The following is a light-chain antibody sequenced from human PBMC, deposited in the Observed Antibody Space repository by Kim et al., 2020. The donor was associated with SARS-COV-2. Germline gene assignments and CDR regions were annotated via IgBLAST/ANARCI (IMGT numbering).Light chain of an antibody. J-gene: IGKJ1*01. V-gene: IGKV1-39*01. CDR1: QNVSGW. Sequence: SVGDRVTSTCRASQNVSGWLNWYQQKPGRAPHLLVYKTSTLQTGVPPRFSGSGSGTDFTLTISSLQPEDFAAYYCQQSYSFPRTFGQGTKVDIK. CDR2: KTS. CDR3: QQSYSFPRT.